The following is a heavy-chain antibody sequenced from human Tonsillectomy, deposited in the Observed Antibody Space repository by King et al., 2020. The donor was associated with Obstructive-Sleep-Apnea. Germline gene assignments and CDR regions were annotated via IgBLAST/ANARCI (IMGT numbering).Heavy chain of an antibody. CDR1: GLTFSHYA. V-gene: IGHV3-23*04. CDR2: ISTSGDAT. D-gene: IGHD3-3*01. J-gene: IGHJ4*01. CDR3: AKDTVLRFSEWLSAFDY. Sequence: EVQLVESGGGLVQPGGSLRLSCAASGLTFSHYAMSWVRQAPGEGLEWVSTISTSGDATYYLDSVKGRLTISRDNSKNTLYLKKNSLRVEEPALYYCAKDTVLRFSEWLSAFDYWGHGTLVTVSS.